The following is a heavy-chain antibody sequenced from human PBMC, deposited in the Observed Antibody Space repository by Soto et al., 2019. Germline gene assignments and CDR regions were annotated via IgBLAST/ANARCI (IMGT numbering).Heavy chain of an antibody. CDR1: GFTFSSYA. CDR3: ARAFRGYSGYDAFDI. Sequence: QVQLVESGGGVVQPGRSLRLSCAASGFTFSSYAMHWVRQAPGKGLEWVAVISYDGSNKYYADSVKGRFTIARDNSKNALYLQMYSLRAEDTAVYYCARAFRGYSGYDAFDIWGQGTMVTVSS. V-gene: IGHV3-30-3*01. CDR2: ISYDGSNK. J-gene: IGHJ3*02. D-gene: IGHD2-21*01.